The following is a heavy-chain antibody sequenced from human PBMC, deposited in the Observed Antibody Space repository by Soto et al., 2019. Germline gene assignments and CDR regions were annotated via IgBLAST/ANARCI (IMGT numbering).Heavy chain of an antibody. CDR3: TRGRNSGDGYNGGGY. D-gene: IGHD3-16*01. V-gene: IGHV1-8*01. Sequence: ASMKVSCKASGYTFTSFDINWVRQATGQGLEWMGWMNPNSGHTGYAQKFQGRVTMTRDTSISTAYMELSSLRYEDTAVYYCTRGRNSGDGYNGGGYWGQGXLVTVYS. CDR2: MNPNSGHT. J-gene: IGHJ4*02. CDR1: GYTFTSFD.